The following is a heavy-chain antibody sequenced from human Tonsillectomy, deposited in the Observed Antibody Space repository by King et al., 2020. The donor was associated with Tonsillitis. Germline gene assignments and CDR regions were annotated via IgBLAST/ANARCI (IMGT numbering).Heavy chain of an antibody. D-gene: IGHD3-9*01. CDR3: ARVMYDILTGYSSFFDY. V-gene: IGHV4-31*03. CDR2: IYYSGST. J-gene: IGHJ4*02. CDR1: GGSISRGGYY. Sequence: VQLQESGPGLVKPSQTLSLTCTVSGGSISRGGYYWSWIRQHPGKGLEWIGYIYYSGSTYSNPSLKSRVTISVDTSKNQFSLKLSSVTAADTAVFYCARVMYDILTGYSSFFDYWGQGTLVTVSS.